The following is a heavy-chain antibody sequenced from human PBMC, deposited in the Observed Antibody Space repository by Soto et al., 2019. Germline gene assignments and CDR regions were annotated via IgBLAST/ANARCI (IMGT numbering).Heavy chain of an antibody. D-gene: IGHD3-10*01. Sequence: QVQLVQSGAEVKKPGSSVKVSCTASGGTFSSYTISWVRQAPGQGPEWMGRIIPILGITNYALKFQCRVTITADKSTSTAYMELSSLRSDDTAVYYCASPNPHLGSGLLFDYWGKGTLVTVSS. J-gene: IGHJ4*02. V-gene: IGHV1-69*02. CDR2: IIPILGIT. CDR1: GGTFSSYT. CDR3: ASPNPHLGSGLLFDY.